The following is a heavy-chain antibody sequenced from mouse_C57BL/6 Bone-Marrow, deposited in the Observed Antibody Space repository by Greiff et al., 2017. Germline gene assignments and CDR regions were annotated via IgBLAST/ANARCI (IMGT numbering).Heavy chain of an antibody. D-gene: IGHD1-1*01. CDR1: GYAFSSSW. CDR3: ARGTTEAWFAY. Sequence: QQSGPELVKPGASVKISCKASGYAFSSSWMNWVKQRPGKGLEWIGRIYPGDGDTNYNGKFKGKATLTADKSSSTAYMQLSSLTSEDSAVYFCARGTTEAWFAYWGQGTLVTVSA. V-gene: IGHV1-82*01. CDR2: IYPGDGDT. J-gene: IGHJ3*01.